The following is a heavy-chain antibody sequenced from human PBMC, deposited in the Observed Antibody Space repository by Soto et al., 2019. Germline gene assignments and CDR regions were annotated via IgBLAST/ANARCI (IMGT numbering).Heavy chain of an antibody. Sequence: QVQLMQSGAEIKKPGSSVKVSCKTSGDNFKKNVFTWVRQAPRQGLEWMGGTIPALGKTHYIEKFQGRVTISVDEATRTVYMEVRDLTFAVTAIYYCARGPFRPSAMDVWGQGTTVTVSS. D-gene: IGHD3-10*01. CDR3: ARGPFRPSAMDV. J-gene: IGHJ6*02. V-gene: IGHV1-69*01. CDR1: GDNFKKNV. CDR2: TIPALGKT.